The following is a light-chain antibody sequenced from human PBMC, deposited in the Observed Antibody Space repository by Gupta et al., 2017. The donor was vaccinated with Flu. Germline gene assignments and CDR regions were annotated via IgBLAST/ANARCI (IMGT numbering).Light chain of an antibody. CDR2: GAS. J-gene: IGKJ2*01. V-gene: IGKV3-20*01. CDR1: QSVSSHY. CDR3: QQYGSSPGYT. Sequence: EIVLTQSPGTLSLSPGERATLSCRASQSVSSHYLAWYQQKPGQAPRLLIYGASTRATGIPDRFSGSGSGTDFTLTISRLEPEDFAVYYCQQYGSSPGYTFGQGTKLEIK.